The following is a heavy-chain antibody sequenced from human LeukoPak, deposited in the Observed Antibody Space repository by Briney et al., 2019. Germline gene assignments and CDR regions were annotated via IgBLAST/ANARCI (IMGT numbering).Heavy chain of an antibody. V-gene: IGHV3-23*01. CDR1: GFTSSSYA. D-gene: IGHD5-18*01. Sequence: GGSLRLSCAASGFTSSSYAMSWVRQAPGKGLEWVSAISGSGGSTYYADSVKGRFTISRDSSKNTLYLQMNSLRAEDTAVYYCAKDKWIQLWFYFDYWGQGTLVTVSS. CDR2: ISGSGGST. CDR3: AKDKWIQLWFYFDY. J-gene: IGHJ4*02.